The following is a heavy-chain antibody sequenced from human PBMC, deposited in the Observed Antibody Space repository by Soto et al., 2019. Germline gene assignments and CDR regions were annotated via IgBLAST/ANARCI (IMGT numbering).Heavy chain of an antibody. V-gene: IGHV4-59*01. CDR2: VYHTGAT. J-gene: IGHJ4*02. CDR3: ARGGNRYSNVASGVGGFDY. D-gene: IGHD5-12*01. CDR1: GASISSSY. Sequence: SETLSLTCSVSGASISSSYWSWIRQSPERGLEWIAYVYHTGATNYNPSLKSRVTISLDTSTSLTTADTAVYFCARGGNRYSNVASGVGGFDYWGQGSLVTVSS.